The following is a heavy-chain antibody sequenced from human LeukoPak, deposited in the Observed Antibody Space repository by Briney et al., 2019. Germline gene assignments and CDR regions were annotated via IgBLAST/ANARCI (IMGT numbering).Heavy chain of an antibody. D-gene: IGHD6-13*01. J-gene: IGHJ5*02. CDR3: ARGDSSSFGWFDP. CDR1: GYTFTSYN. Sequence: ASVKVSCKASGYTFTSYNMNWVRQAPGQGLEWMAWMHPNNGDTGYAQKFQGRVTMTRNTSISTAYMELSSLRSEDTAVYYCARGDSSSFGWFDPWGQGTLVTVSS. CDR2: MHPNNGDT. V-gene: IGHV1-8*02.